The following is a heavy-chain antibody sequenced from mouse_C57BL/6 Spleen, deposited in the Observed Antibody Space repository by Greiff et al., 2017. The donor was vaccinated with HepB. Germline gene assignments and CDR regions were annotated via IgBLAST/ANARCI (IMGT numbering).Heavy chain of an antibody. D-gene: IGHD1-3*01. Sequence: QVQLKQPGAELVMPGASVKLSCKASGYTFTSYWMHWVKQRPGQGLEWIGEIDPSDSYTNYNQKFKGKSTLTVDKSSSTAYMQISSLTSEDSAVYYCARQPLYDYAMDYWGQGTSVTVSS. V-gene: IGHV1-69*01. CDR1: GYTFTSYW. CDR2: IDPSDSYT. J-gene: IGHJ4*01. CDR3: ARQPLYDYAMDY.